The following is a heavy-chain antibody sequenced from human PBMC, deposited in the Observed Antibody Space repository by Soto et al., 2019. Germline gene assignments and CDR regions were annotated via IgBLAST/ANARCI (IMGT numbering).Heavy chain of an antibody. J-gene: IGHJ6*02. V-gene: IGHV1-18*01. D-gene: IGHD6-19*01. Sequence: GASVKVSCKASGYTFTSYGISWVRQAPGQGLEWMGWISAYNGNTNYAQKLQGRVTMTTDASTSTAYMELTSLRSDDTAVYYCARDPNSGGWPPAYYYYGMDVWGQGTTVTVSS. CDR2: ISAYNGNT. CDR3: ARDPNSGGWPPAYYYYGMDV. CDR1: GYTFTSYG.